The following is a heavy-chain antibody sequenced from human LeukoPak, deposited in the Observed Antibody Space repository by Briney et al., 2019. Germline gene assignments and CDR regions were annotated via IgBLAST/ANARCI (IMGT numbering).Heavy chain of an antibody. D-gene: IGHD6-19*01. Sequence: SETLSLTCTVSDDSITTYYWSWIRQPPGKGPEWIGYIYHSGSRSYNPSLKSRVTISVDTSKSQLSLRLTSVSAADTAAYYCARAKIAVAGFFDFWGQGSLVTVSS. CDR1: DDSITTYY. CDR3: ARAKIAVAGFFDF. V-gene: IGHV4-59*01. CDR2: IYHSGSR. J-gene: IGHJ4*02.